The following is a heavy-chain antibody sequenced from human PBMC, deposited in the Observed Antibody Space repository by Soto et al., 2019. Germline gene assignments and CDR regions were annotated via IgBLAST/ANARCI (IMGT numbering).Heavy chain of an antibody. D-gene: IGHD4-17*01. CDR2: ISYDGSNK. J-gene: IGHJ4*02. CDR1: GFTFSSYA. CDR3: AGIGDYGRYFDY. Sequence: QVQLVESGGGVVQPGRSLRLSCAASGFTFSSYAMHWVRQAPGKGLEWVAVISYDGSNKYYADSVKGRFIISRDNSKNTLYLQMNSLRAEDTAVYYCAGIGDYGRYFDYWGQGTLVTVSS. V-gene: IGHV3-30-3*01.